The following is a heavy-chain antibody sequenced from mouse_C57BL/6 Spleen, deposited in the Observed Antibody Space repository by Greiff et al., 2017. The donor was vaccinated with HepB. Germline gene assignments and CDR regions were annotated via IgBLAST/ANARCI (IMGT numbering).Heavy chain of an antibody. V-gene: IGHV1-9*01. Sequence: QVQLQQSGAELMKPGASVKLSCKATGYTFTGYWIEWVKQRPGHGLEWIGEILPGSGSTNYNEKFKGKATFTADTSSNTAYMQLSSLTTEDSAIYYCARRRVYYYGSSRLYYAMDYWGQGTSVTVSS. D-gene: IGHD1-1*01. CDR3: ARRRVYYYGSSRLYYAMDY. CDR2: ILPGSGST. CDR1: GYTFTGYW. J-gene: IGHJ4*01.